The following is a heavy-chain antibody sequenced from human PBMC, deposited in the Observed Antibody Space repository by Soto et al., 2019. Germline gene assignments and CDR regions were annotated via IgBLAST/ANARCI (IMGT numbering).Heavy chain of an antibody. CDR3: ARTLRYFDWLRPLNWFDP. CDR2: INHSGST. Sequence: QVKLQQWGAGLLKPSETLSLTCAVYGGSFSGYYWSWIRQPPGKGLEWIGEINHSGSTNYNPSLKSRVTISVDTSKNQFSLKLSSVTAAHTAVYYCARTLRYFDWLRPLNWFDPWGQGTLVTVSS. CDR1: GGSFSGYY. V-gene: IGHV4-34*01. J-gene: IGHJ5*02. D-gene: IGHD3-9*01.